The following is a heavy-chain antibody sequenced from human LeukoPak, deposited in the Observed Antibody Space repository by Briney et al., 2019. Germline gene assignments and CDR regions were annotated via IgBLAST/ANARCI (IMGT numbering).Heavy chain of an antibody. J-gene: IGHJ5*02. CDR3: VRDIPMRFDP. CDR1: GFTFSSYW. D-gene: IGHD2-2*01. Sequence: GGSLRLSCAASGFTFSSYWMHWVRQAPGKGLVWVSRINGDGSSTSYADSVKGRFTISRDNAKNTLYLQMNSLRAEDTAVYYCVRDIPMRFDPWGQGTLVTVSS. CDR2: INGDGSST. V-gene: IGHV3-74*01.